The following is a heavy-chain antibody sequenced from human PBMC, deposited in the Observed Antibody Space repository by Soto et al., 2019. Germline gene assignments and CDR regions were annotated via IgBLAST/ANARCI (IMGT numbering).Heavy chain of an antibody. D-gene: IGHD1-26*01. CDR3: ARDVSVGATTYFDY. J-gene: IGHJ4*02. V-gene: IGHV1-69*13. CDR1: GRTFSSYA. CDR2: IIPIFGTA. Sequence: SVKVSCKASGRTFSSYAISWVRQAPGQGLEWMGGIIPIFGTANYAQKFQGRVTITADESTSTAYMELSSLRSEDTAVYYCARDVSVGATTYFDYWGQGTLVTVAS.